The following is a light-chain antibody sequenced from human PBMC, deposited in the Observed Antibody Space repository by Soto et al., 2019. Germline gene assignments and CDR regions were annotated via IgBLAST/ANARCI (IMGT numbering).Light chain of an antibody. CDR2: DVN. V-gene: IGLV2-14*01. J-gene: IGLJ2*01. Sequence: QSALTQPASVSGSPGQSVTISCTGTNSDIGPYSYVTWYQKHPGKAPKLIIYDVNNRPSGVSNRFSGSKSGNTASLTISGLQAEDEADYYCSSYTSTTTVIIFGGGTKLTVL. CDR3: SSYTSTTTVII. CDR1: NSDIGPYSY.